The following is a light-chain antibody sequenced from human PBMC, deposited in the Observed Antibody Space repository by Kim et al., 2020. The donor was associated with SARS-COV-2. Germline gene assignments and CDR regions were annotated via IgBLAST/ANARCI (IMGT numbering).Light chain of an antibody. Sequence: SPGESATLDCRASQSVSNGYLAWDQQKPGQAPRLLMYGASRRATGVPDRFSGSRSETDFTLTISRLEPYDFAVYYCQQYHRSPWTFGQGTTVDIK. CDR2: GAS. CDR1: QSVSNGY. V-gene: IGKV3-20*01. J-gene: IGKJ1*01. CDR3: QQYHRSPWT.